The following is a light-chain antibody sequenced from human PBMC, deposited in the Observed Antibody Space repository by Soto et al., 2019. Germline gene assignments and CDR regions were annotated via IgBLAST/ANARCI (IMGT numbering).Light chain of an antibody. J-gene: IGKJ1*01. CDR2: EAS. Sequence: DIQMTQSPSTLSASVGDRVAITCRASQSIYKWLAWYQQKPGKAPNLLIYEASTLESGVPSRFSGSGSETEFTLTISSLQPGDFATYYCQHYDTFPWTFGQGTRVDIK. V-gene: IGKV1-5*03. CDR1: QSIYKW. CDR3: QHYDTFPWT.